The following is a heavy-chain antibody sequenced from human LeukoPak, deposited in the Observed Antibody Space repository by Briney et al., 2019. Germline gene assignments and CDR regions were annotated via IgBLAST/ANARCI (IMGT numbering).Heavy chain of an antibody. CDR3: ARAYCGGDCYSPRDAFDI. J-gene: IGHJ3*02. V-gene: IGHV1-69*13. CDR1: GGTFSSYA. Sequence: ASVKVSCKASGGTFSSYAISWVRQAPGQGLEWMGGIIPIFVTANYAQKFQGRVTITADESTSTAYMELSSLRSEDTAVYYCARAYCGGDCYSPRDAFDIWGQGTMVTVSS. CDR2: IIPIFVTA. D-gene: IGHD2-21*01.